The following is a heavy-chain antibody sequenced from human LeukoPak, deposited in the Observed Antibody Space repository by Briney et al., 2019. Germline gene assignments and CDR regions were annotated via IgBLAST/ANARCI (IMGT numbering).Heavy chain of an antibody. CDR3: ARLQQLVLGNCYYMDV. D-gene: IGHD6-13*01. CDR1: GGSISSYY. Sequence: SETLSLTCTVSGGSISSYYWSWIRQPPGKGLEWIGYIYTSGSTNYNPSLKSRVTISVDTSKNQFSLKLSSVTSADTAVYYCARLQQLVLGNCYYMDVWGKGTTVTVSS. CDR2: IYTSGST. J-gene: IGHJ6*03. V-gene: IGHV4-4*09.